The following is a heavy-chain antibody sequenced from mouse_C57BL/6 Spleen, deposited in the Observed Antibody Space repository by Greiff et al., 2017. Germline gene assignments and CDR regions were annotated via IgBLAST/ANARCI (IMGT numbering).Heavy chain of an antibody. CDR3: TRGWLLEGFAY. Sequence: DVKLVESGGDLVKPGGSLKLSCAASGFTFSSYGMSWVRQTPDKRLEWVATISSGGSYTYYPDSVKGRFTISRDNAKNTLYLQMSSLKSEDTAMYYCTRGWLLEGFAYWGQGALVTVSA. J-gene: IGHJ3*01. CDR1: GFTFSSYG. V-gene: IGHV5-6*02. D-gene: IGHD2-3*01. CDR2: ISSGGSYT.